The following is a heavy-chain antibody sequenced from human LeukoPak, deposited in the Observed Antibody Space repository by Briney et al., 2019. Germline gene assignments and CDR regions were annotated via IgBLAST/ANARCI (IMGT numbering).Heavy chain of an antibody. CDR3: ARGAVAASYYFDS. Sequence: PGGSLRLSCAASGFVFSNYWMHWVRQAPGKGLVWVSRIHSDGTITNYADAVKGRLTISRDNAKNTLYPQVSSLTAEDTAIYYCARGAVAASYYFDSWGQGTLVTVSS. V-gene: IGHV3-74*01. CDR1: GFVFSNYW. D-gene: IGHD6-19*01. CDR2: IHSDGTIT. J-gene: IGHJ4*02.